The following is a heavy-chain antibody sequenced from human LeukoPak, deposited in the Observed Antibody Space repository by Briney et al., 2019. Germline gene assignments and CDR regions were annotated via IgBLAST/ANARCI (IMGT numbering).Heavy chain of an antibody. J-gene: IGHJ3*02. D-gene: IGHD3-3*01. CDR2: ISGSGGST. Sequence: GGSLRLSCAASGFTFSSYAMSWVRQAPGKGLEWVSAISGSGGSTYYADSVKGRFTISRDNSKNTLYLQMNSLRAEDTAVYYCAKDQAFWSGTSDAFDIWGQGTMVTVSS. V-gene: IGHV3-23*01. CDR3: AKDQAFWSGTSDAFDI. CDR1: GFTFSSYA.